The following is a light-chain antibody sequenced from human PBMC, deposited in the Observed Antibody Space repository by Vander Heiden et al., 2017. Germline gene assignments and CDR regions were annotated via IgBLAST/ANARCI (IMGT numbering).Light chain of an antibody. CDR3: QQYNNWPPGT. CDR1: QSVSSN. V-gene: IGKV3-15*01. CDR2: VPS. J-gene: IGKJ1*01. Sequence: EIVMTQPPATLSVSPGERATLSCRASQSVSSNLAWYHQKPGQAPILLIYVPSPSTTDLPTLFDSPSSWPAFTLTISSLQSEDFAVYYCQQYNNWPPGTFGQATKVELK.